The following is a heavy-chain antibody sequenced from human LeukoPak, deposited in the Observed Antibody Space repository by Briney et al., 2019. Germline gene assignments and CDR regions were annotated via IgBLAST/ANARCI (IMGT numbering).Heavy chain of an antibody. J-gene: IGHJ4*02. CDR1: GYTLTGYY. D-gene: IGHD3-22*01. Sequence: ASVKVSCKASGYTLTGYYMHWVRQAPGQGLEWMGWINPNSGGTNYAQKFQGRVTMTRDTSISTAYMELSRLRSDDTAVYYCARGWVYYYDSSGYQDYWGQGTLVTVSS. CDR2: INPNSGGT. V-gene: IGHV1-2*02. CDR3: ARGWVYYYDSSGYQDY.